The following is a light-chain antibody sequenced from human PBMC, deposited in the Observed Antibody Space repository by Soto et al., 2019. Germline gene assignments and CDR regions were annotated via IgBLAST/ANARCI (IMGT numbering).Light chain of an antibody. CDR3: QSYDSGLSGSEV. V-gene: IGLV1-40*01. CDR1: SSNIGAGHD. CDR2: GNG. J-gene: IGLJ1*01. Sequence: QSVLTQPPSVSGAPGQRVTISCTGSSSNIGAGHDVHWYQQLPGTAPKLLIYGNGNRPSGVPDRFSGSTSGTSASLAITGLQAEDEVDYYCQSYDSGLSGSEVFGTGTKVTVL.